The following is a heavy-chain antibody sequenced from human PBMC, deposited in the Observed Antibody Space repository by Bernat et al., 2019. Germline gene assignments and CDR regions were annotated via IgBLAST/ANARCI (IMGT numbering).Heavy chain of an antibody. CDR1: GYTFTGYY. V-gene: IGHV1-2*04. D-gene: IGHD2-2*01. CDR2: INPNSGGT. Sequence: QVQLVQSGAEVKKPGASVKVSCKASGYTFTGYYMHWVRQAPGQGLEWMGWINPNSGGTNYAQKFQGWVPMTRDTSISTAYMELSRLRSDDTAVYYCASSYLLPFAVCDAFDIWGLGTMVTVSS. J-gene: IGHJ3*02. CDR3: ASSYLLPFAVCDAFDI.